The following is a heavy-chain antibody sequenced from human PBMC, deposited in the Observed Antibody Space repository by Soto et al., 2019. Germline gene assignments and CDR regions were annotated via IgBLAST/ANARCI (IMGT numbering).Heavy chain of an antibody. D-gene: IGHD6-19*01. Sequence: GGALRLSGTASGFTFRSYAMNWVRQAPGEGLEWVSAISGSGGSTYYADSVKGRFTISRDNSKNTLYLQMNSLRAEDTAVYYCAKISGGSSGSYYYYGMDVWGQGTTVTVSS. J-gene: IGHJ6*02. CDR3: AKISGGSSGSYYYYGMDV. V-gene: IGHV3-23*01. CDR1: GFTFRSYA. CDR2: ISGSGGST.